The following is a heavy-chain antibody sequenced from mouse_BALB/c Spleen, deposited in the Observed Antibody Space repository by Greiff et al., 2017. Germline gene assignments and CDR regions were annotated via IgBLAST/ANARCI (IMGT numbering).Heavy chain of an antibody. CDR1: GFTFSDYY. Sequence: EVMLVESGGGLVKPGGSLKLSCAASGFTFSDYYMYWVRQTPEKRLEWVATISDGGSYTYYPDSVKGRFTISRDNAKNNLYLQMSSLKSEDTAMYYCAREEYGNSWFAYWGQGTLVTVSA. CDR3: AREEYGNSWFAY. D-gene: IGHD2-1*01. CDR2: ISDGGSYT. J-gene: IGHJ3*01. V-gene: IGHV5-4*02.